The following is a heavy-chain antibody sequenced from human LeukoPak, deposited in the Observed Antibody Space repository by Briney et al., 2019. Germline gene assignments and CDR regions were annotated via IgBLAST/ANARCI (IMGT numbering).Heavy chain of an antibody. CDR1: GLSFSKYS. CDR3: AIDNWFDC. CDR2: IDTSSTTM. Sequence: PGGALRLSSAASGLSFSKYSMTWVRQALGERLEYVSFIDTSSTTMYYTDSVKGRFTISRDNAMNSLYLQVNGLKVEDTAIYYCAIDNWFDCWGQGTLVTVSS. J-gene: IGHJ5*01. V-gene: IGHV3-48*04.